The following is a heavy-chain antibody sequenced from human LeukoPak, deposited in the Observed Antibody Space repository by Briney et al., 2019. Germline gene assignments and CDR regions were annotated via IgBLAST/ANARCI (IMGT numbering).Heavy chain of an antibody. CDR3: ARDRQLEYYMDV. CDR2: ISSSSSYI. Sequence: GGSLRLSCAASGFTFSSYSMNWVRQAPGTGLEWVSSISSSSSYIYYADSVKGRFTISRDNAKNSLYLQMNSLRAEDTAVYYCARDRQLEYYMDVWGKGTTVTVSS. D-gene: IGHD1-1*01. J-gene: IGHJ6*03. CDR1: GFTFSSYS. V-gene: IGHV3-21*01.